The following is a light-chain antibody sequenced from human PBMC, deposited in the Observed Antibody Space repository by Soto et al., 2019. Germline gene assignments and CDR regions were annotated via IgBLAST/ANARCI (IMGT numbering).Light chain of an antibody. V-gene: IGKV3-20*01. CDR3: QQYGSSRT. J-gene: IGKJ1*01. CDR1: QSVSSTH. Sequence: EIVLTQSPGTLSLSPGDRATLSCRASQSVSSTHLAWYQQKPGPAPRLLIYGASSRATGIPDRFSGSGSGTDFTLTISRLEPEDFAVYYCQQYGSSRTFGQGTKVEIK. CDR2: GAS.